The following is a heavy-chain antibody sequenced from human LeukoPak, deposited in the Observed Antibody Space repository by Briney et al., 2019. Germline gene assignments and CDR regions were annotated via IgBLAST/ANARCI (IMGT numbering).Heavy chain of an antibody. Sequence: GGSLRLSCAASGFTFDDYGMSWVRQAPGKGLEWVSGISDSGGNTYYADSVKGRFTISRDNSKNTLYLQMNSLRAEDTALYYCAKSTMVRGVIIRGFDYWGRGTLVTVSS. V-gene: IGHV3-23*01. J-gene: IGHJ4*02. D-gene: IGHD3-10*01. CDR2: ISDSGGNT. CDR1: GFTFDDYG. CDR3: AKSTMVRGVIIRGFDY.